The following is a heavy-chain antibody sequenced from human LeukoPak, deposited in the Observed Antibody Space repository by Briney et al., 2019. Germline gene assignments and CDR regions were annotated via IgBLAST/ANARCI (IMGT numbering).Heavy chain of an antibody. Sequence: SQTLSLTCAISGDSFSSNSAAWNWLRQSPSRGLEWLGRTYYRSKLYNDYAVSVKSQITINPDTSKNQFSLQLSSVTPEDTTVYYCARESSWWLYYYGMDVWGKGTTVTVSS. CDR3: ARESSWWLYYYGMDV. CDR2: TYYRSKLYN. V-gene: IGHV6-1*01. CDR1: GDSFSSNSAA. D-gene: IGHD2-15*01. J-gene: IGHJ6*04.